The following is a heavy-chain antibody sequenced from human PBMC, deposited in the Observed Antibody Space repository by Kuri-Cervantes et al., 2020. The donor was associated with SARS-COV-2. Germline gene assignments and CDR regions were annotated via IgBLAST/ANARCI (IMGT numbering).Heavy chain of an antibody. CDR3: ARLSLGDVEIFAEDYYYYGMDV. J-gene: IGHJ6*02. CDR1: GGSISSSNW. V-gene: IGHV4-4*02. D-gene: IGHD3-16*01. CDR2: IYHSGST. Sequence: GSLRLSCAVSGGSISSSNWWGWVRQPPGKGLEWIGEIYHSGSTNYNPSLKSRVAISVDKSKNQFSLKLSSVTAADTAVYYCARLSLGDVEIFAEDYYYYGMDVWGQGTTVTVSS.